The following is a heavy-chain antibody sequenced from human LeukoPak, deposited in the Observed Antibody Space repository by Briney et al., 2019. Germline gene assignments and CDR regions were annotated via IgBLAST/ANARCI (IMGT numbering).Heavy chain of an antibody. Sequence: ASVKVSCKASGGTFSSNAISWVRQAPGQGLEWMGWINPNSGCTNYAQKFQGRVTMTRDTSISTAYMELSRLSSDDTAVYYCARGSLYDCWSGYYTMDVWGKGTTVTVSS. J-gene: IGHJ6*03. CDR3: ARGSLYDCWSGYYTMDV. D-gene: IGHD3-3*01. CDR2: INPNSGCT. CDR1: GGTFSSNA. V-gene: IGHV1-2*02.